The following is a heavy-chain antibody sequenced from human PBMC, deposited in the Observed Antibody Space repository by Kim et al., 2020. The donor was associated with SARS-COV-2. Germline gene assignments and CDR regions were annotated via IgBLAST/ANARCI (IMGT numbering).Heavy chain of an antibody. Sequence: GGSLRLSCAASGFAFSNFGMHWVRQAPGKGLEWVALISYYGTVQYYADSVEGRFTVSRDNSNNTVFLQMSSLRAEDTAVYFCAKDENVGYSHMSPHYWG. CDR1: GFAFSNFG. CDR3: AKDENVGYSHMSPHY. CDR2: ISYYGTVQ. J-gene: IGHJ4*01. V-gene: IGHV3-30*18. D-gene: IGHD4-4*01.